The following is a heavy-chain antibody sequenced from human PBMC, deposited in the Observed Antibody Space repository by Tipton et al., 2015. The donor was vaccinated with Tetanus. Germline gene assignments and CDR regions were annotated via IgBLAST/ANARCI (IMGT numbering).Heavy chain of an antibody. CDR2: SVSSGRT. D-gene: IGHD3-3*01. Sequence: TLSLTCTVSGGSIDSSNYYWAWVRQPPGKGLEWLGSSVSSGRTYYNPSLKSRVTTFVDTSKNQFSLSLKSVTAADTAVYYCARIYDFWSGYYSDRWGQGTLVTVSS. CDR1: GGSIDSSNYY. J-gene: IGHJ5*02. V-gene: IGHV4-39*01. CDR3: ARIYDFWSGYYSDR.